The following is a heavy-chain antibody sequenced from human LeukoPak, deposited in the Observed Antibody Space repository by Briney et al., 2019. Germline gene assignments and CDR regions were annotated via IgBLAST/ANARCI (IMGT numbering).Heavy chain of an antibody. V-gene: IGHV4-59*08. D-gene: IGHD3-16*02. CDR2: VYYSGST. Sequence: SETLSLTCTVSGGSISSYYWSWIRQPPGKGLEWIGYVYYSGSTNYNPSLKSRVTISVDTSRNQFSLKLSSVTAADTAVYYCAVIEGDAFDIWGQGTMVTVSS. J-gene: IGHJ3*02. CDR3: AVIEGDAFDI. CDR1: GGSISSYY.